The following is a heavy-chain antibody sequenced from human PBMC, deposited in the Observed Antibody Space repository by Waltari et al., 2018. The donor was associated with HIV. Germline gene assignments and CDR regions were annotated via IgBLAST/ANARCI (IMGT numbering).Heavy chain of an antibody. CDR1: GYTFTGYY. V-gene: IGHV1-2*02. D-gene: IGHD5-12*01. CDR2: INPNSGGT. J-gene: IGHJ4*02. Sequence: QVQLVQSGAEVKKPGASVKVSCKASGYTFTGYYMHWVRQAPGQGLEWMVWINPNSGGTNYAQKFQGRVTMTRDTSISTAYMELSRLRADDTAVYYCAISRDGYNYYFDYWGQGTLVTVSS. CDR3: AISRDGYNYYFDY.